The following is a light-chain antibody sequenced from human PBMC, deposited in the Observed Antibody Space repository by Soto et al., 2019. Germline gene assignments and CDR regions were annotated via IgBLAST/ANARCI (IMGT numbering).Light chain of an antibody. CDR3: AAWDDSLGGHV. V-gene: IGLV1-47*02. CDR1: SSDVGGAYNY. Sequence: QSVLTQPASVSGSPGQSITISCTGTSSDVGGAYNYVSWYQQHPGKAPKLLIYSNTQRPSGVPDRFSGSKSGTSASLAISGLRSEDEADYYCAAWDDSLGGHVFGTGTKLTVL. J-gene: IGLJ1*01. CDR2: SNT.